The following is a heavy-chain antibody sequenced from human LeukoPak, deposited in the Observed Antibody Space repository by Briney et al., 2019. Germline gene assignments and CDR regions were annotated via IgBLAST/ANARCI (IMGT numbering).Heavy chain of an antibody. CDR1: GYSISSGYY. J-gene: IGHJ5*02. CDR3: ARGLGPGNWFDP. Sequence: PSETLSLTCTVSGYSISSGYYWGWIRQPPGKGLEWIGSIYHSGSTFYNPSLKSRVTISVDTPKNQFSLKLSSVTAADTAMFYCARGLGPGNWFDPWGQGTLVTVSS. D-gene: IGHD3-10*01. V-gene: IGHV4-38-2*02. CDR2: IYHSGST.